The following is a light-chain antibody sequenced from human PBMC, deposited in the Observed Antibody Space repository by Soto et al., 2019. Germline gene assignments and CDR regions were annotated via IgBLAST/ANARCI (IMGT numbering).Light chain of an antibody. V-gene: IGKV3-20*01. CDR3: QKYGSSPIFT. CDR2: GAS. Sequence: EIALTQSPGTLSFSPGERATLSCRASQSVSSSYLAWYQQKPGQAPRLLIYGASSRATGIPDRFSGSGSGTDFTLTISRLEHEDSAVYYCQKYGSSPIFTFGPATQVDIK. J-gene: IGKJ3*01. CDR1: QSVSSSY.